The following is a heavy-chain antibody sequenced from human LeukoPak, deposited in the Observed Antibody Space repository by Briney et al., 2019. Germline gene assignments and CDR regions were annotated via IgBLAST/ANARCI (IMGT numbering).Heavy chain of an antibody. D-gene: IGHD3-10*01. Sequence: SETLSLTCAVYGGSFSGYYWSWIRQPPGKGLEWIGSIYYSGSTYYNPSLKSRVTISVDTSKNQFSLKLSSVTAADTAVYYCARDRNYYGSGISADAFDIWGQGTMVTVSS. CDR2: IYYSGST. CDR1: GGSFSGYY. CDR3: ARDRNYYGSGISADAFDI. J-gene: IGHJ3*02. V-gene: IGHV4-34*01.